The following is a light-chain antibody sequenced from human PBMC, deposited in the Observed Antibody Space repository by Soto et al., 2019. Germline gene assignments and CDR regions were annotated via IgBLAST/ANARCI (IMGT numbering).Light chain of an antibody. CDR1: QSVSSSY. CDR2: GAS. Sequence: EIVLTQSPGNLSLSPGERATLSCRASQSVSSSYLAWYQQKPGQAPRLLIYGASSRATGIPDRFSGSGSGTDFSLTISRLEPEDFAVYYCQQYGSSTPTFGQGTKVDIK. V-gene: IGKV3-20*01. J-gene: IGKJ1*01. CDR3: QQYGSSTPT.